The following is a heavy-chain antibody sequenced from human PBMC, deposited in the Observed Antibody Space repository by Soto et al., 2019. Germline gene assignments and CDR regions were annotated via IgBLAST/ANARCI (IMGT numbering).Heavy chain of an antibody. CDR3: AKQKGPSPHYYGMDV. CDR1: GFTFSSYA. Sequence: GGSLRLSCAASGFTFSSYAMSWVRQEQGKGLEWVSAISGSGGSTYYADSVKGRFTISRDNSKNTLYLQMNSLRAEDTAVYYCAKQKGPSPHYYGMDVWGQGTTVTVSS. CDR2: ISGSGGST. J-gene: IGHJ6*02. V-gene: IGHV3-23*01.